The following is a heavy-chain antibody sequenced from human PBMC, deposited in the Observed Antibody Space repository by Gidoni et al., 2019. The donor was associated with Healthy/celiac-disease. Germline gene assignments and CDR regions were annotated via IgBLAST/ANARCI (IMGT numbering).Heavy chain of an antibody. J-gene: IGHJ6*02. Sequence: QVQLVQSGAEVKKPGSSLKVSCKSSGGTFSSYAIRWVRQAPGQGLEWMGGIIPIVGTANYAQKFKGRVTMTADESTSTAYMELSSLRSEDTAVYYCASAYYYDSSGSIHYYYGMDVCGQGTTVTVSS. CDR1: GGTFSSYA. CDR3: ASAYYYDSSGSIHYYYGMDV. CDR2: IIPIVGTA. D-gene: IGHD3-22*01. V-gene: IGHV1-69*01.